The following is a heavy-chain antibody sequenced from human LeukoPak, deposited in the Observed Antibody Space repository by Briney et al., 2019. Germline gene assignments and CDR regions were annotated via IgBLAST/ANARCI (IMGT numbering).Heavy chain of an antibody. J-gene: IGHJ6*02. CDR1: GYTFTSYG. D-gene: IGHD2-2*01. V-gene: IGHV1-69*13. CDR2: IIPIFGTA. Sequence: SVNVSCKASGYTFTSYGISWVRQAPGQGLEWMGGIIPIFGTANYAQKFQGRVTITADESTSTAYMELSSLRSEDTAVYYCARDIVVVPAAMQEPFYYGMDVWGQGTTVTVSS. CDR3: ARDIVVVPAAMQEPFYYGMDV.